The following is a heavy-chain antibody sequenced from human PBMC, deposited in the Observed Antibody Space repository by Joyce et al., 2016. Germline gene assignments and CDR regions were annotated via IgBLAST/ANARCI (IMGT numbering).Heavy chain of an antibody. CDR2: ISWDGGST. Sequence: EVQLVESGGVVVQPGGSLRLSCAASGFTFDDYTMHWVRQAPGKGLGCVALISWDGGSTYYADSVKGRFTISRDNSKNSLYLQMNSLRTEDSALYYCAKDNGYTYGYYFDSWGQGTLVTVSS. D-gene: IGHD5-18*01. V-gene: IGHV3-43*01. CDR3: AKDNGYTYGYYFDS. J-gene: IGHJ4*02. CDR1: GFTFDDYT.